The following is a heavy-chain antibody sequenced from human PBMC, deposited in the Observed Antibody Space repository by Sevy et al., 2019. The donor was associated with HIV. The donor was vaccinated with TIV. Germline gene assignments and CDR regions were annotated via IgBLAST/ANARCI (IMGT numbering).Heavy chain of an antibody. CDR3: TRQYSNFDY. J-gene: IGHJ4*02. D-gene: IGHD4-4*01. V-gene: IGHV3-73*01. CDR1: GFTFSGSA. CDR2: IRSKANSYAT. Sequence: GGSLRLSCAASGFTFSGSAMHWVRQASGKGLEWVGRIRSKANSYATAYAASVKGRFTISRDDSKNTAYLQMNSLKTEDKAVYYCTRQYSNFDYWGQGTLVTVSS.